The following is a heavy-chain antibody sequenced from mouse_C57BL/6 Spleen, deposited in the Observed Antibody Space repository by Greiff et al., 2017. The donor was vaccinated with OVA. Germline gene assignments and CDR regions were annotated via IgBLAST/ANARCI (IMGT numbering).Heavy chain of an antibody. CDR3: ARGKAGTGYNWGY. Sequence: QVQLKESGPELVKPGASVKLSCKASGYTFTSYDINWVKQRPGQGLEWIGWIYPRDGSTKYNEKFKGKATLTVDTSSSTAYMELHSLTSEDSAVDFGARGKAGTGYNWGYWGQGTTLTVSS. V-gene: IGHV1-85*01. D-gene: IGHD4-1*02. CDR1: GYTFTSYD. J-gene: IGHJ2*01. CDR2: IYPRDGST.